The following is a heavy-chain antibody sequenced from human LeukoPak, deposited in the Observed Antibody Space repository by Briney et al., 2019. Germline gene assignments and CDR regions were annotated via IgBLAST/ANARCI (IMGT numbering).Heavy chain of an antibody. D-gene: IGHD3-3*01. Sequence: PSETLSLTCTVSGDFITAYYWSWIRQPAGKGLEWIGRIFTSGSTNYNPSLKSRVTISIDTSKNQFSLKLSSVTAADTAVYYCAREWAGITIFGVVIKGVVFDYWGQGTLVTVSS. J-gene: IGHJ4*02. CDR2: IFTSGST. V-gene: IGHV4-4*07. CDR1: GDFITAYY. CDR3: AREWAGITIFGVVIKGVVFDY.